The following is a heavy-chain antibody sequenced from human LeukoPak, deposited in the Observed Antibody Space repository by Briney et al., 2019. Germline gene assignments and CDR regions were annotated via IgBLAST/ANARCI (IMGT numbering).Heavy chain of an antibody. CDR3: ARVQGSPY. CDR1: GFTSSDYT. Sequence: GGSLRLSCAASGFTSSDYTLNWVRQPPGKGLEWVSSITGDSNYIYYADSVKGRFTVSRDNAKNSLYLHINSLRAEDTAVYYCARVQGSPYWGQGTLVTVSS. V-gene: IGHV3-21*01. J-gene: IGHJ4*02. CDR2: ITGDSNYI.